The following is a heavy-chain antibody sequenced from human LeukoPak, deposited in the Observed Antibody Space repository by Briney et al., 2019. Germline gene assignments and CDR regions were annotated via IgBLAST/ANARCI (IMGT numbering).Heavy chain of an antibody. CDR1: GFTPNRHW. CDR2: IRQNGIET. Sequence: GGSLRLSCTASGFTPNRHWMSWVRQAAGRGLEWVATIRQNGIETHYVDSVKGRFIISRDNAENSVSLQMNSLRDEDTAMYYCARLLGDSTIYDLWGQGTQVTVSS. J-gene: IGHJ5*02. D-gene: IGHD3-16*01. CDR3: ARLLGDSTIYDL. V-gene: IGHV3-7*01.